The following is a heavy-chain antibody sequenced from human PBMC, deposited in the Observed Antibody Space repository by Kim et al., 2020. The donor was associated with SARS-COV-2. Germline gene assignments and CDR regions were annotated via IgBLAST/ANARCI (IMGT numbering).Heavy chain of an antibody. CDR3: AKDVGYCRTSSPADCYMDV. V-gene: IGHV3-30*18. J-gene: IGHJ6*03. D-gene: IGHD2-15*01. Sequence: GGSLRLSCTVSGLDIKDFGIHWVRQAPGKGLEWVAGISLDGRDAGSGDSVKGRFTVSRDRSMNTVFLEMTGLRPEDTAVYHCAKDVGYCRTSSPADCYMDVWGKGTTCTVSS. CDR2: ISLDGRDA. CDR1: GLDIKDFG.